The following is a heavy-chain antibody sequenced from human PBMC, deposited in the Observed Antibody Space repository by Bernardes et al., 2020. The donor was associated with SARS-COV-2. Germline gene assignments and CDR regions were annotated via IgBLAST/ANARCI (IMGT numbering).Heavy chain of an antibody. CDR1: GFIFSDHY. CDR3: VRSYYYDSGNYPGGFDI. J-gene: IGHJ3*02. D-gene: IGHD3-22*01. V-gene: IGHV3-72*01. Sequence: GGSLRLSCAASGFIFSDHYMDWVRQAPGKGLEWVAHSRNKAKNYATDYAASVKGRFTISRDDSKNSLYLQMNSLKTEDTAVYYCVRSYYYDSGNYPGGFDIWGQGTTVTVSS. CDR2: SRNKAKNYAT.